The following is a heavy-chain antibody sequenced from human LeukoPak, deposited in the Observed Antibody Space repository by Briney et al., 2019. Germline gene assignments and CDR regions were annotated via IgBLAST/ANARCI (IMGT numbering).Heavy chain of an antibody. Sequence: SETLSLTCSVSRGSMTSYYWSWIRLPPGKGLEWIGYIWYSGRSNYNPSLKSRVSMSVDTSKNQFSLNLSSVTAADTAVYYCARVVTYSSGWYFLDWGQGTQVTVSS. V-gene: IGHV4-59*13. CDR3: ARVVTYSSGWYFLD. CDR1: RGSMTSYY. J-gene: IGHJ4*02. D-gene: IGHD6-19*01. CDR2: IWYSGRS.